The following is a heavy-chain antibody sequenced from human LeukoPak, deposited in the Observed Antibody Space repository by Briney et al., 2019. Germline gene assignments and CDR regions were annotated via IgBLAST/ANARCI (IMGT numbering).Heavy chain of an antibody. J-gene: IGHJ4*02. Sequence: SGTLSLTCAVSGGSGGSISSSNYWSWVRQPPGKGLEWIGEIYHSGRTNSNPSLKSRVTISVDKSKNQFSLRLNSVTAADTAVYYCARAGQGYCTSASCFLSLDYWGQGTLVTASS. CDR3: ARAGQGYCTSASCFLSLDY. CDR1: GGSGGSISSSNY. V-gene: IGHV4-4*02. CDR2: IYHSGRT. D-gene: IGHD2-2*01.